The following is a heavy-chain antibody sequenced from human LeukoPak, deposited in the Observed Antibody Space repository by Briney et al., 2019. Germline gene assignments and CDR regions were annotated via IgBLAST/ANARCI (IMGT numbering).Heavy chain of an antibody. D-gene: IGHD2-2*01. V-gene: IGHV4-34*04. CDR2: VHHSGST. CDR1: GSSFSGHF. Sequence: PSETLSLTCAVYGSSFSGHFYVWVRQPPGKGLEWLGEVHHSGSTNNNPSLKSRATISLDTSNTQLFHKLNSVTAADTAVYYCARGGRGVPAARRFKPANWFDRWGQGTLVTVFS. CDR3: ARGGRGVPAARRFKPANWFDR. J-gene: IGHJ5*02.